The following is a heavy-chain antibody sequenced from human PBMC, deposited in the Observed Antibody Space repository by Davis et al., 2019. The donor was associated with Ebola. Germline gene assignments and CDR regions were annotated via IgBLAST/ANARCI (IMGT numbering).Heavy chain of an antibody. CDR2: ITTYDGNA. D-gene: IGHD3-9*01. CDR1: GYRITTYG. Sequence: ASVKVSCKASGYRITTYGLSWVRQAPGQGLEWMGWITTYDGNAKYAQKFQGRVTMTLDTSTSTAYMEMRSLRSDDTAKYYCARVMDYDILTGFYPYFDHWGQGTVVTVSS. CDR3: ARVMDYDILTGFYPYFDH. J-gene: IGHJ4*02. V-gene: IGHV1-18*01.